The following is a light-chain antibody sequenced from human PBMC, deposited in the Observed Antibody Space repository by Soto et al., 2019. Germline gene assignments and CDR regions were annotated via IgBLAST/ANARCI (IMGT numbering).Light chain of an antibody. J-gene: IGLJ3*02. CDR3: SSYAGSTSWV. V-gene: IGLV2-8*01. Sequence: QSALTQPPSASGSPGQSVTISCTGTSSDVGGYNYVSWYQQHPGKAPKLMIYEVTKRPSGVPDRFSGSKSGNTASLTVSGLHADDEADYYCSSYAGSTSWVFGGGTKVTVL. CDR2: EVT. CDR1: SSDVGGYNY.